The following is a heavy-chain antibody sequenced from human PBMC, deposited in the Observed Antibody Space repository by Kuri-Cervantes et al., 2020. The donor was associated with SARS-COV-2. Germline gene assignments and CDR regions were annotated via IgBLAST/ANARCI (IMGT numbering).Heavy chain of an antibody. V-gene: IGHV6-1*01. D-gene: IGHD5-12*01. J-gene: IGHJ4*02. CDR1: GDSVSSNSAA. CDR2: TYYRSKWYN. Sequence: SQTLSLTCGISGDSVSSNSAAWNWIRQSPSRGLEWLGRTYYRSKWYNDYAVSVKGRISINPDTSKNQFSLQLNSVTPEDTAVYYCARDPNPNSGYDLADGFDYWGQGTLVTVSS. CDR3: ARDPNPNSGYDLADGFDY.